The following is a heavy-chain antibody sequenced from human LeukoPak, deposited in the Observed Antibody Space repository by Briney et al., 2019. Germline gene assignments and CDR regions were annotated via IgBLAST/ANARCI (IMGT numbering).Heavy chain of an antibody. CDR2: IRGDGAST. V-gene: IGHV3-74*01. CDR1: GFAFSSYW. CDR3: ARVGGVSGRAFDM. J-gene: IGHJ3*02. Sequence: GGSLRLSRAASGFAFSSYWMHWVRQAPGKGLVWVSYIRGDGASTTYADSVKGRFTISRDNAKNTLYLQMNSLRVEDAAVYYCARVGGVSGRAFDMWGQGTMVTVSS. D-gene: IGHD6-25*01.